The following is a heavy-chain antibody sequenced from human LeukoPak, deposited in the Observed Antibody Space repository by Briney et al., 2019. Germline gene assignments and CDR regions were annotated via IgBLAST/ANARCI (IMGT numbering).Heavy chain of an antibody. D-gene: IGHD6-19*01. Sequence: GGSLRLSCAASGFTFSSYAMHWVRQAPGKGLEWVAVISYDGSNKYYADSVKGRFTISRDNSKNTLYLQMNSLRAEDTAVYYCASPTRWLVLRPPFDYWGQGTLVTVSS. CDR1: GFTFSSYA. CDR3: ASPTRWLVLRPPFDY. J-gene: IGHJ4*02. CDR2: ISYDGSNK. V-gene: IGHV3-30-3*01.